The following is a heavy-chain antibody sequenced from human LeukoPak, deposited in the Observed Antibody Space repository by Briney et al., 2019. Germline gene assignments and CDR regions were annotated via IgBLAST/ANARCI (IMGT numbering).Heavy chain of an antibody. V-gene: IGHV5-51*01. J-gene: IGHJ4*02. Sequence: GESLKISCKCSGYSFTSYWIGWVRQMPGEGLEWMGLIYPSNSDTRNSPSFQGQVTISAAKSTSTVYLQRSSLKASDTAMYYCAREHCSGGGCYLPFDYWGQGTLVSVSS. CDR3: AREHCSGGGCYLPFDY. D-gene: IGHD2-15*01. CDR1: GYSFTSYW. CDR2: IYPSNSDT.